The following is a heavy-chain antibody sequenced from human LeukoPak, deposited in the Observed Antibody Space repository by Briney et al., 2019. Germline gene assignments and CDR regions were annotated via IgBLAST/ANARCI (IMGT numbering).Heavy chain of an antibody. CDR1: GFTFSSYS. V-gene: IGHV3-21*01. J-gene: IGHJ4*02. Sequence: GGSLRLSCAASGFTFSSYSMNWVRQAPGKGLEWVSYISSSSSYIYYADSVKGRFTISRDNAKNSLYLQMNSLRAEDTAVYYCARDGGQQLVSFDYWGQGTLVTVSS. CDR3: ARDGGQQLVSFDY. CDR2: ISSSSSYI. D-gene: IGHD6-13*01.